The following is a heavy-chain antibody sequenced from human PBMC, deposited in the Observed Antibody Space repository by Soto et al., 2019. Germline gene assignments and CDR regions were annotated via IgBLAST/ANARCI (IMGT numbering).Heavy chain of an antibody. CDR2: ISAYNGNT. V-gene: IGHV1-18*01. D-gene: IGHD3-9*01. CDR1: GYTFTSYG. J-gene: IGHJ2*01. Sequence: QVQLVQSGAEVKKPGASVKVSCKASGYTFTSYGISWVRQAPGQGLEWMGWISAYNGNTNYAQKLQGRVTMTTDTSTSTAYMELRSPRSDDTAVYYCARDRFDYDILTGYYYNWYFDLWGRGTLVTVSS. CDR3: ARDRFDYDILTGYYYNWYFDL.